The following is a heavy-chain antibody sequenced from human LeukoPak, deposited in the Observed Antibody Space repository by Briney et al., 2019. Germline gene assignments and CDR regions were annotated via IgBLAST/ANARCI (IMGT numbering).Heavy chain of an antibody. CDR3: ATPIRYFDWLPNDY. V-gene: IGHV3-64*01. D-gene: IGHD3-9*01. J-gene: IGHJ4*02. CDR1: GFTFSSYA. CDR2: ISSNGGST. Sequence: GGSLRLSCAASGFTFSSYAMHWVRQAPGKGLEYVSAISSNGGSTYYANSVKGRFTISRDNSKNTLYLQMNSLRAEDTAVYYCATPIRYFDWLPNDYWGQGTLVTVSS.